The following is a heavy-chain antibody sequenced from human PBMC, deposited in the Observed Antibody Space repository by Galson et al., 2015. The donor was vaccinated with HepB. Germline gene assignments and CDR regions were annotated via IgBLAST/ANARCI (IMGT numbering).Heavy chain of an antibody. J-gene: IGHJ6*02. CDR2: ISYDGSNK. D-gene: IGHD1-26*01. CDR1: GFTFSSYG. CDR3: AKTWGANLGGATQAWFNYSYYGMDV. V-gene: IGHV3-30*18. Sequence: SLRLSCAASGFTFSSYGMHWVRQAPGKGLEWVAVISYDGSNKYYADSVKGRFTISRDNSKNTLYLQMNSLRAEDTAVYYCAKTWGANLGGATQAWFNYSYYGMDVWGQGTTVTVSS.